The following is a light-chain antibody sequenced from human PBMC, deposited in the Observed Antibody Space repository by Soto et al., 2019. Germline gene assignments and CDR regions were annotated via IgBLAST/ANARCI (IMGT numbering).Light chain of an antibody. CDR2: GNS. Sequence: QSVLTQPPSVSGAPGQRVTISCTGSSSNIGAGYDVHWYQQLPGTDPKLLIYGNSNRPSGVPDRFSGSKSGTSASLAITGLQAEDEADYDCQSYDSSLSGWVFGGGTKLTVL. CDR3: QSYDSSLSGWV. CDR1: SSNIGAGYD. J-gene: IGLJ3*02. V-gene: IGLV1-40*01.